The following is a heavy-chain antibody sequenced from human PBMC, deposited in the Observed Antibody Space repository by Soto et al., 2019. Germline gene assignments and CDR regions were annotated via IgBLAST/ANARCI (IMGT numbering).Heavy chain of an antibody. J-gene: IGHJ3*02. D-gene: IGHD5-18*01. Sequence: EVQLLESGGGLVQPGGSLRLSCAASGFTFSSYAMSWVRQAPGKGLEWVSAISGSGGSTCYADSVKGRFTISRDNSKNTLYLQMNSLRAEDTAVYYCAKDAVTALADDGAFDIWGQGTMVTVSS. CDR3: AKDAVTALADDGAFDI. V-gene: IGHV3-23*01. CDR2: ISGSGGST. CDR1: GFTFSSYA.